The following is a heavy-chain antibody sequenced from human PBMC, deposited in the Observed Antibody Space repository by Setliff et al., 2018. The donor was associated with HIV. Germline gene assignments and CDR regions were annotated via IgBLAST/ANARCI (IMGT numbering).Heavy chain of an antibody. V-gene: IGHV4-34*01. CDR1: GGSISSYY. Sequence: KTSETLSLTCTVSGGSISSYYWSWIRQPPGKGLEWIGEINHSGSTNYNPSLKSRVTISVDTSKNQFSLKLSSVTAADTAVYFCARSSRGSLRDLDYWGPGTLVTVSS. D-gene: IGHD2-21*02. CDR2: INHSGST. CDR3: ARSSRGSLRDLDY. J-gene: IGHJ4*02.